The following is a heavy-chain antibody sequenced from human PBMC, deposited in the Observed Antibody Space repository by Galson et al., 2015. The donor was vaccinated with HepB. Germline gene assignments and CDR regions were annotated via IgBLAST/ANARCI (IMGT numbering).Heavy chain of an antibody. D-gene: IGHD3-22*01. J-gene: IGHJ3*02. CDR3: VREFCSDYNCLSTAFNI. V-gene: IGHV6-1*01. CDR2: TYFRSKWYN. Sequence: CAISGDSVTSNSAAWNWIRQSPSRGLEWLGRTYFRSKWYNDFALSVKGRITINPNTSKNQFSLHLNSVTPEDTALYYCVREFCSDYNCLSTAFNIWDQGAVVTVSS. CDR1: GDSVTSNSAA.